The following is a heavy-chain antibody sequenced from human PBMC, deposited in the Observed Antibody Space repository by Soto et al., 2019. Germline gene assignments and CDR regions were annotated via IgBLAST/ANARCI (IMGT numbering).Heavy chain of an antibody. V-gene: IGHV4-59*08. CDR3: ARLGAYYQALDS. CDR1: NGSFSPNC. CDR2: IYYAGTT. J-gene: IGHJ4*02. D-gene: IGHD3-22*01. Sequence: PEETLSLTFSLSNGSFSPNCCSFILQSPGKGLEWIGYIYYAGTTTYNPSLKSRITISLDTSRNEVSLKLNSVTAADTAVYYCARLGAYYQALDSWGRGTLVTVSS.